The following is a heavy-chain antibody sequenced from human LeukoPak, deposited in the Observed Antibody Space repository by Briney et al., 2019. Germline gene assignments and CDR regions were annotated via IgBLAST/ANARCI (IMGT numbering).Heavy chain of an antibody. CDR2: ISAYNGNT. V-gene: IGHV1-18*01. CDR3: ATLVGANMDV. CDR1: GGTFSSYA. D-gene: IGHD1-26*01. J-gene: IGHJ6*04. Sequence: ASVKVSCKASGGTFSSYAISWVRQAPGQGLEWMGWISAYNGNTNYAQKLQGRVTMTTDTSTSTAYMELRSLRSDDTAVYYCATLVGANMDVWGKGTTVTISS.